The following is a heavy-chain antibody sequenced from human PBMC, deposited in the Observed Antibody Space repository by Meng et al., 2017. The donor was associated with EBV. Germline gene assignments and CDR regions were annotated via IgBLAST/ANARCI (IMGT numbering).Heavy chain of an antibody. J-gene: IGHJ4*02. CDR2: FYSVANT. CDR3: VRGYDYGDYVDY. Sequence: HRQLSEARPGMGKPSDTLSLICTVSCGSISTPKYYRDWIRQPPGKGLEWIGTFYSVANTFYNPSLKSRLTISLDTSKNQFSLRLSSLTAADTAIYYCVRGYDYGDYVDYWGQGTLVTVSS. CDR1: CGSISTPKYY. V-gene: IGHV4-39*07. D-gene: IGHD4-17*01.